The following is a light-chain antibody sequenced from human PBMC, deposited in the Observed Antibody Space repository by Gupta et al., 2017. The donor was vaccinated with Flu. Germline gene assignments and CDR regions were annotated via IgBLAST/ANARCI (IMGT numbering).Light chain of an antibody. Sequence: IQLTQSPSSLSASVGDRVTITCRASQSINNFLNWYQQKPGKAPKILIDGASSFLSGVPSRFSGSGSGTDFTLTSSRRQPEDFANYYWQQTYSSFTFGQGTRLEI. CDR3: QQTYSSFT. V-gene: IGKV1-39*01. CDR1: QSINNF. J-gene: IGKJ5*01. CDR2: GAS.